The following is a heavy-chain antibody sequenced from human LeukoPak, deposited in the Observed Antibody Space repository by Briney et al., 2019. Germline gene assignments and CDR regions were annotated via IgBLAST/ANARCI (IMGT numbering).Heavy chain of an antibody. J-gene: IGHJ6*02. V-gene: IGHV3-66*01. D-gene: IGHD1-1*01. Sequence: GGSLRLSCAASGFIVRGNYMSWVRQAPGEGLEWVSIIYSGDSAYYADSVKGRFTISRDNAKNSLYLQMNSLGVEDTAVYYCARGGTGTTFDYYGMDVWGQGTTVTVSS. CDR2: IYSGDSA. CDR3: ARGGTGTTFDYYGMDV. CDR1: GFIVRGNY.